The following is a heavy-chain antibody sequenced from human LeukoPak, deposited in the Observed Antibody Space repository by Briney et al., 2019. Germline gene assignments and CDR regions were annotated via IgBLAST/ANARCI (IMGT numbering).Heavy chain of an antibody. Sequence: QAGGSLRLSCAASGFTFSSYSMNWVRQAPGKGLEWVSYISSSSSTIYYADSVKGRFTISRDNAKNSLYLQMNSLRAEDTAMYYCARVNSYGYFHHYGMDVWGQGTTVTVSS. V-gene: IGHV3-48*01. J-gene: IGHJ6*02. D-gene: IGHD5-18*01. CDR1: GFTFSSYS. CDR3: ARVNSYGYFHHYGMDV. CDR2: ISSSSSTI.